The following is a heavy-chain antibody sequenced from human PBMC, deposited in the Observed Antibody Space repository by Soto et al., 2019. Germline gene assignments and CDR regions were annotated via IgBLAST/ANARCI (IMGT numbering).Heavy chain of an antibody. CDR3: ARHSSLGYCTNGVCYLSWLDP. V-gene: IGHV4-39*01. CDR2: IYYSGST. J-gene: IGHJ5*02. CDR1: GGSISSSSYY. D-gene: IGHD2-8*01. Sequence: SETLSLTCTVSGGSISSSSYYWGWIRQPPGKGLEWIGSIYYSGSTYYNPSLKSRVTISVDTSKNQFSPKLSSVTAADTAVYYCARHSSLGYCTNGVCYLSWLDPWGQGTLVTVSS.